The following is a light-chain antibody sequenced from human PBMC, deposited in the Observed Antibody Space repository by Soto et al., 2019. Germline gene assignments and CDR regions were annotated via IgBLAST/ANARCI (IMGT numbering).Light chain of an antibody. CDR3: QQYNSFSGT. Sequence: ETVMTQSPATLSVSPGERATLSCRASQSVSSHLAWYQQKPGQAPRLIIYGASTRATGIPARFSGSGSGTEFTLTISGLQPDDFATYYCQQYNSFSGTFGQGTKVDIK. J-gene: IGKJ1*01. CDR1: QSVSSH. V-gene: IGKV3D-15*01. CDR2: GAS.